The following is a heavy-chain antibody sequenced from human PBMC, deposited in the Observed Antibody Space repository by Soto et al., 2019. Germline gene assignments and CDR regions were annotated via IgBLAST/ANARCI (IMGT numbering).Heavy chain of an antibody. V-gene: IGHV1-18*01. CDR3: ARAGVATPVRFLEWLPDRYYYGMDV. CDR2: ISAYNGNT. D-gene: IGHD3-3*01. CDR1: GYTFTSYG. J-gene: IGHJ6*02. Sequence: GASVKVSCKASGYTFTSYGISWVRQAPGQGLEWMGWISAYNGNTNYAQKLQGRVTMTTDTSTSTAYMELRSLRSDDTAVYYCARAGVATPVRFLEWLPDRYYYGMDVWGQGTTVTVSS.